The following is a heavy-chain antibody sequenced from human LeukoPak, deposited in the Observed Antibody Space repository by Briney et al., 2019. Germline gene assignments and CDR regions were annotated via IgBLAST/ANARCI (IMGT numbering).Heavy chain of an antibody. J-gene: IGHJ4*02. CDR2: ISAYNGNT. CDR3: ARHTSKATIFLVY. D-gene: IGHD5-24*01. Sequence: ASVKVSCKASGYTFTSYGISWVRQAPGQGLEWMGWISAYNGNTNYAQKLQGRVTMTTDTSTSTAYVELRSLRSDDTAVYYCARHTSKATIFLVYWGQGTLVTVSS. CDR1: GYTFTSYG. V-gene: IGHV1-18*01.